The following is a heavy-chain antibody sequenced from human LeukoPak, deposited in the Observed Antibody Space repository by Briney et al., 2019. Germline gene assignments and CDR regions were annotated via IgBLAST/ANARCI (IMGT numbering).Heavy chain of an antibody. V-gene: IGHV4-59*01. CDR2: IYYSGST. Sequence: SETLSLTCTVSVGSISSYYGSWIRQPPGKGLEWIGYIYYSGSTNYNPSLKSRVTISGDTSKNQFSLKLSCVTAADTAVYYCAREMATISDAFDISGQGTMVTVSS. D-gene: IGHD5-24*01. CDR3: AREMATISDAFDI. J-gene: IGHJ3*02. CDR1: VGSISSYY.